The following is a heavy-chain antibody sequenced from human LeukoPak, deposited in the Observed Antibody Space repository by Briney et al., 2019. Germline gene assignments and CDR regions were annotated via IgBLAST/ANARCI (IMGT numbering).Heavy chain of an antibody. D-gene: IGHD6-6*01. CDR2: INHSGST. CDR3: ARGPSSRAYYYYGMGV. CDR1: GASFSGYY. V-gene: IGHV4-34*01. Sequence: SETLSLTCAVYGASFSGYYWSWIRQPPGKGLEWIGEINHSGSTNYNPSLKSRVTISVDTSKNQFSLKLSSVTAADTAVYYCARGPSSRAYYYYGMGVWGQGTTVTVSS. J-gene: IGHJ6*02.